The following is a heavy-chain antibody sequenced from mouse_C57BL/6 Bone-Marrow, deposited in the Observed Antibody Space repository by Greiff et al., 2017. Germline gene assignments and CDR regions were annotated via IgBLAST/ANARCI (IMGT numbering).Heavy chain of an antibody. CDR3: ARKGTMINYAMDY. Sequence: VQLQQSGPGLVQPSQCLSITCTVSGFSFTSYGVHWVRQSPGKGLEWLGVIWSGGSTNYNAAFISSLSISEDNSKSQVFFKMNRLHSDDTAIYYCARKGTMINYAMDYWGQGTSVTVSS. CDR1: GFSFTSYG. J-gene: IGHJ4*01. CDR2: IWSGGST. V-gene: IGHV2-2*01. D-gene: IGHD2-4*01.